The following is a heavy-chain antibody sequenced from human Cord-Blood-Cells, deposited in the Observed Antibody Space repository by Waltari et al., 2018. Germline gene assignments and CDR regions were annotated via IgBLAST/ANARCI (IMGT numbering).Heavy chain of an antibody. CDR2: INHSGST. J-gene: IGHJ5*02. D-gene: IGHD6-13*01. CDR1: GGSFSGYY. V-gene: IGHV4-34*01. Sequence: QVQLQQWGAGLLKPSETLSLTCAVYGGSFSGYYWSWIRQPPGTGLEWIGEINHSGSTDDNPSLKSRVTTSVDTSKNQFSLKLSSVTAADTAVYYCARRSAAAVLGWFDPWGQGTLVTVPS. CDR3: ARRSAAAVLGWFDP.